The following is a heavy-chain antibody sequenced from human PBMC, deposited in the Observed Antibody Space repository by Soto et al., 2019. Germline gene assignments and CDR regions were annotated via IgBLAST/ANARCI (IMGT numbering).Heavy chain of an antibody. CDR3: ARGTGRDYYYYGMDV. CDR2: IYYSGST. V-gene: IGHV4-31*03. J-gene: IGHJ6*02. Sequence: ASETLSLTCTVSGGSISSGGYYWSWIRQHPGKGLEWIGYIYYSGSTYYNPSLKSRVTISVDTSKNQFSLKLSSVTAADTAVYYCARGTGRDYYYYGMDVWGQGTTVTVSS. CDR1: GGSISSGGYY. D-gene: IGHD1-1*01.